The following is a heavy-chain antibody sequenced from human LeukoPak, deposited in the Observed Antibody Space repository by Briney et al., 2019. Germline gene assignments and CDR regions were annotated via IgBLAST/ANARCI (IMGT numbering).Heavy chain of an antibody. D-gene: IGHD1-20*01. J-gene: IGHJ4*02. Sequence: PSETLSLTCTVSSGSISSYYWSWIRQPPGKGLEWIGYIYYSGSTNYNPSFKSRVTISVDTSKNQFSLKLSSVTAADTAVYYCARYISGTSQVFDYWGQGTLVTVSS. CDR2: IYYSGST. CDR3: ARYISGTSQVFDY. V-gene: IGHV4-59*01. CDR1: SGSISSYY.